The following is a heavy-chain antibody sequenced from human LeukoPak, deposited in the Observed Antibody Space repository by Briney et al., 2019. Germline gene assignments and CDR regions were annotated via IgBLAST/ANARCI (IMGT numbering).Heavy chain of an antibody. Sequence: GGSLRLSCAASGFTFSDFSMNWVRQAPGKGLEWVSYISSTGSTIFYADSVKGRFTISRDNAKNTLYLQMNSLRVEDTAVYYCARGKDYYDSSGPDAFDIWGQGTMVTVSS. J-gene: IGHJ3*02. D-gene: IGHD3-22*01. CDR3: ARGKDYYDSSGPDAFDI. CDR1: GFTFSDFS. CDR2: ISSTGSTI. V-gene: IGHV3-48*04.